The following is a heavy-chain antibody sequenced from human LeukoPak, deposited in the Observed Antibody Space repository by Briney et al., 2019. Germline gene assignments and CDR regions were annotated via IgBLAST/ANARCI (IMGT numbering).Heavy chain of an antibody. CDR1: GFTVSSNH. CDR3: ARHLYFYGSGSRYFDF. D-gene: IGHD3-10*01. J-gene: IGHJ4*02. Sequence: GSLRLSCAASGFTVSSNHMSWVRQAPGKGLEWIGTVYHSGSTYYNPSLETRVIISADTSKNQLSLGLSSVTAADTALYYCARHLYFYGSGSRYFDFWGQGTLVTVSS. CDR2: VYHSGST. V-gene: IGHV4-38-2*01.